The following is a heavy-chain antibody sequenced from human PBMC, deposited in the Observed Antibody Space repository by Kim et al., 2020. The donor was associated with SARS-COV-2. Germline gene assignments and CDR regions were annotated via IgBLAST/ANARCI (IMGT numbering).Heavy chain of an antibody. CDR1: GFTFSDYY. CDR3: ARDTEVGGYSYGYYYYYGMDV. D-gene: IGHD5-18*01. CDR2: ISSSGSTI. V-gene: IGHV3-11*01. Sequence: GGSLRLSCAASGFTFSDYYMSWIRQAPGKGLEWVSYISSSGSTIYYADSVKGRFTISRDNAKNSLYLQMNSLRAEDTAVYYCARDTEVGGYSYGYYYYYGMDVWGQGTTVTVSS. J-gene: IGHJ6*02.